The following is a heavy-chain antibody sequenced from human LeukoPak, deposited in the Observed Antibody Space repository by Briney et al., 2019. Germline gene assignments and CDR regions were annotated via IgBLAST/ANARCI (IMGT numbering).Heavy chain of an antibody. CDR1: GFTFSSYA. CDR2: ISYDGSNK. J-gene: IGHJ4*02. D-gene: IGHD5-18*01. Sequence: GRSLRLSCAASGFTFSSYAMHWVHQAPGKGLEWVAVISYDGSNKYYADSVKGRFTISRDNSKNTLYLQMNSLRAENTAVYYCAKGTWIQLWLPGYWGQGTLVTVSS. CDR3: AKGTWIQLWLPGY. V-gene: IGHV3-30-3*01.